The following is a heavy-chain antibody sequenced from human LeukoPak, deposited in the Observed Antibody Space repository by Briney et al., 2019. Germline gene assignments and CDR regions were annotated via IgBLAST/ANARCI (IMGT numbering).Heavy chain of an antibody. CDR1: GFTFNNYG. D-gene: IGHD6-13*01. CDR3: AKDREPTASGTFYY. CDR2: ISDDGRNK. V-gene: IGHV3-30*18. Sequence: GGSLRLSCAASGFTFNNYGMHYVRQAPGKGLEWVAVISDDGRNKNYADSVKGRFTISRDNSNNTLYLQMNSLRAEDTGVYYRAKDREPTASGTFYYWGQGTLVTVSS. J-gene: IGHJ4*02.